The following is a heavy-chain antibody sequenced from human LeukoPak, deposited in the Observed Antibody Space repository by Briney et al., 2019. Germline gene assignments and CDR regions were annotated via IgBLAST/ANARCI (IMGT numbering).Heavy chain of an antibody. D-gene: IGHD3-10*01. CDR2: FIPIFGRV. CDR3: ARGVFGADDVFDI. J-gene: IGHJ3*02. V-gene: IGHV1-69*05. Sequence: GASVKVSCKASGYTFTSYGISWVRQAPGQGLEWMGGFIPIFGRVNYAQKFQGRVTITTDEPTSTAYMELRSLRSEDTAVYFCARGVFGADDVFDIWGQGTMVTVSS. CDR1: GYTFTSYG.